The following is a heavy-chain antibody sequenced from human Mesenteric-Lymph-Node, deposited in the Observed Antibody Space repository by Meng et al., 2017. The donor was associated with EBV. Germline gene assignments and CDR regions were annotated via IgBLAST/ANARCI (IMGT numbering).Heavy chain of an antibody. CDR2: IYYSGTT. D-gene: IGHD3-10*01. CDR3: ARQYGSSFDY. J-gene: IGHJ4*02. V-gene: IGHV4-39*01. CDR1: SDSISSTSYP. Sequence: QLRGLGPGMVRPSGTLSLICTVSSDSISSTSYPWGWIRQPPGKGLEWIGSIYYSGTTYFNPSLESRVSISVDTSKKQFSLRLTSVTAADTAVYYCARQYGSSFDYWGQGTLVTVSS.